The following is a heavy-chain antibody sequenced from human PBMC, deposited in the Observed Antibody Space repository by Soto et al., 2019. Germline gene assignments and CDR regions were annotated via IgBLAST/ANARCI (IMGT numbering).Heavy chain of an antibody. D-gene: IGHD3-22*01. J-gene: IGHJ4*02. CDR2: IYYSGST. V-gene: IGHV4-39*01. Sequence: SETLSLTCTVSGSSISSSSYYWGWIRQPPGKGLEWIGSIYYSGSTYYNPSLKSRVTISVDTSKNQFSLKLSSVTAADTAVYYCARHRDVYYDSSGYYFDYWGQGTLVTVSS. CDR3: ARHRDVYYDSSGYYFDY. CDR1: GSSISSSSYY.